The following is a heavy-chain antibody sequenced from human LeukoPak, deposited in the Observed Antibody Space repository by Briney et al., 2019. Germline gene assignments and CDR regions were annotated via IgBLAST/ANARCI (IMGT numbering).Heavy chain of an antibody. J-gene: IGHJ5*02. CDR2: IIPILGIA. V-gene: IGHV1-69*04. D-gene: IGHD4-17*01. CDR3: ASSLERPVTNLYWFDP. CDR1: GGTFSSYA. Sequence: SVKVSCKASGGTFSSYAISWVRQAPGQGLEWMGRIIPILGIANYAQKFQGRVTITADKSTSTAYMELSSLRSEDTAVYYCASSLERPVTNLYWFDPWGQGTLVTVSS.